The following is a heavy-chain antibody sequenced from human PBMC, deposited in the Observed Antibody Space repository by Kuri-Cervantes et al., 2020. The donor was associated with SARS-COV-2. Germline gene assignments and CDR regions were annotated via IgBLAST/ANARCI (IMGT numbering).Heavy chain of an antibody. CDR1: GFTFSSYS. D-gene: IGHD1-1*01. CDR2: ISWDGATT. J-gene: IGHJ4*02. V-gene: IGHV3-43*01. CDR3: VKGQTGTTLSLDN. Sequence: GESLKISCAASGFTFSSYSMNWVRQPPGKGLEWVSLISWDGATTYYADSVKGRFTISRDNSRNSLYLQMNVLRSEDTALYYCVKGQTGTTLSLDNWGQGTLVTVSS.